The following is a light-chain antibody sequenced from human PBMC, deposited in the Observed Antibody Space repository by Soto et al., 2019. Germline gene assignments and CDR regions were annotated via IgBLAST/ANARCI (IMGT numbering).Light chain of an antibody. CDR2: AAS. Sequence: DIQMTQSPSAMSASVGDRVTITCRASQGISSYFAWFQQTPEEVPTRLIYAASSLQSGVPSRFRASGSGTDFTLTISSLQPEDFETYSCLHNSSYPCTFGQGTKVDIK. CDR1: QGISSY. CDR3: LHNSSYPCT. J-gene: IGKJ2*02. V-gene: IGKV1-17*03.